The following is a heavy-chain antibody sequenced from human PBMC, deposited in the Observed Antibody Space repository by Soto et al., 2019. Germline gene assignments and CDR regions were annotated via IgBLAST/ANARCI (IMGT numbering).Heavy chain of an antibody. CDR1: GDTFKNCV. CDR3: AAELGFGKLSVV. V-gene: IGHV1-69*01. J-gene: IGHJ6*04. CDR2: IIPLFGTT. Sequence: QVQVVQSGVDVRRPGSSVKVSCKASGDTFKNCVISWVRQAPGQCLEWMGGIIPLFGTTDFAQRFQGRLTITPDESTTTAYMELSRLRSEDTATDYCAAELGFGKLSVVWGKVTTVIVSS. D-gene: IGHD3-10*01.